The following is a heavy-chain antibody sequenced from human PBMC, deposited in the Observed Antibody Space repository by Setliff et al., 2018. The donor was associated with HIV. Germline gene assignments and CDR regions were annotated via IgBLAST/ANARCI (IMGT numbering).Heavy chain of an antibody. V-gene: IGHV4-39*07. CDR1: GGSTTSSTYY. Sequence: SETLSLTCTVSGGSTTSSTYYWGWIRQPPGRGLEWIGSVSYTGRTYYNPSLKSRVTISIDTSRNQFSLNLSSVTAADTAVYYCARGGLRVRGAIDSFDYWGQGTLVTVSS. J-gene: IGHJ4*02. CDR2: VSYTGRT. D-gene: IGHD3-10*01. CDR3: ARGGLRVRGAIDSFDY.